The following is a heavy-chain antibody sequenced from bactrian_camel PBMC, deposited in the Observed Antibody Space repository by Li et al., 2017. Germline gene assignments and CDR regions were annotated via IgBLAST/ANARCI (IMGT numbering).Heavy chain of an antibody. CDR3: ALFLYVRCSMVAGSKVDVSY. V-gene: IGHV3S53*01. J-gene: IGHJ6*01. D-gene: IGHD6*01. CDR1: GYTYSDNY. CDR2: VSTAGIT. Sequence: HVQLVESGGGSVQAGGSLRLSCTISGYTYSDNYMAWFRQTPGKEREGVAVVSTAGITFYADSVKGRFTISRDSAKRIVYLQMNSLKPEDTAMYYCALFLYVRCSMVAGSKVDVSYWGHGTQVTVS.